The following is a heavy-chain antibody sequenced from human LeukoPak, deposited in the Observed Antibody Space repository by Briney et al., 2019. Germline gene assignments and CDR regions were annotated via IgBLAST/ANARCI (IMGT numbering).Heavy chain of an antibody. CDR1: GYTFTSYY. Sequence: ASVKVSCKASGYTFTSYYMHWVRQAPGQGLEWMGIINPSGGSTSYAQKFQGRVTMTRDTSISTAYMELSRLRSDDTAVYYCARDLEGTHQFDYWGQGTLVTVSS. D-gene: IGHD3-10*01. CDR3: ARDLEGTHQFDY. V-gene: IGHV1-46*01. J-gene: IGHJ4*02. CDR2: INPSGGST.